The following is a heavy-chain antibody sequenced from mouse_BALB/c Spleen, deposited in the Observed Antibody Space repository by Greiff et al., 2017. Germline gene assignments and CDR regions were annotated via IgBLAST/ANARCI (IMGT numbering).Heavy chain of an antibody. D-gene: IGHD3-2*02. J-gene: IGHJ1*01. CDR1: GFTFSDYY. CDR2: ISDGGSYT. Sequence: EVQGVESGGGLVKPGGSLKLSCAASGFTFSDYYMYWVRQTPEKRLEWVATISDGGSYTYYPDSVKGRFTISRDNAKNNLYLQMSSLKSEDTAMYCCARDQGGYWYFDVWGAGTTVTVSS. V-gene: IGHV5-4*02. CDR3: ARDQGGYWYFDV.